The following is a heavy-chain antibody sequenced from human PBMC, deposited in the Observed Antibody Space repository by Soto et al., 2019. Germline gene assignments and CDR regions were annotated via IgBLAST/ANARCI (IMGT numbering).Heavy chain of an antibody. CDR3: AKDLSNYYGSGNDY. J-gene: IGHJ4*02. CDR1: GFTFSSYA. D-gene: IGHD3-10*01. Sequence: SLRLSCAASGFTFSSYAMSWVRQAPGKGLEWVSAISGSGGSTYYADSVKGRFTISRDNSKNTLYLQMNSLRAEDTAVYYCAKDLSNYYGSGNDYWGQGTLVTVSS. V-gene: IGHV3-23*01. CDR2: ISGSGGST.